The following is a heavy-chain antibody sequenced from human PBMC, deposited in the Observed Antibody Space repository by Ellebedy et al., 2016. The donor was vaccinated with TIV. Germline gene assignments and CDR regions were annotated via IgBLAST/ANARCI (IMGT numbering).Heavy chain of an antibody. Sequence: GESLKISCAASGFTFRSYAMGWVRQAPGKGLEWISVISDSGGATYYAAPLNGRFTTSRDNSNDMVYLKINSLRPDDTAVYYCAKDSGLSGWYIDYWGQGTLVTVSS. CDR2: ISDSGGAT. J-gene: IGHJ4*02. D-gene: IGHD6-19*01. CDR3: AKDSGLSGWYIDY. CDR1: GFTFRSYA. V-gene: IGHV3-23*01.